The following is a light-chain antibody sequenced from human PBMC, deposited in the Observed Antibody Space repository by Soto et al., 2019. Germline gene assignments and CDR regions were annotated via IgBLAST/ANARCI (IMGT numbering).Light chain of an antibody. CDR2: DVS. Sequence: QSALTQPPSASGAPGQSVTISCTGTSSDVGGYNYVSWYQHHPGKAPKLMIYDVSKRPSEVPDRFSGSKAGNTASLNVSGLQAEDEADYYCSSYAGSNNYVFGTGTKLTVL. J-gene: IGLJ1*01. V-gene: IGLV2-8*01. CDR3: SSYAGSNNYV. CDR1: SSDVGGYNY.